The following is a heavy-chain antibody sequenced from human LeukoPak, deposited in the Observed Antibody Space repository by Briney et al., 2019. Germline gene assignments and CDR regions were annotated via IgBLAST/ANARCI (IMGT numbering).Heavy chain of an antibody. J-gene: IGHJ4*02. D-gene: IGHD5-18*01. CDR3: ARDQVGYSYGYGDFDY. CDR2: ISYDGSNK. V-gene: IGHV3-30-3*01. CDR1: GFTFSSYA. Sequence: PGGSLRLSCAASGFTFSSYAMHWVRQAPGKGLEWVAVISYDGSNKYYADSVKGRFTISRDNSKNTLYLQMNSLRAEDTAVYYCARDQVGYSYGYGDFDYWGQGTLVTVSS.